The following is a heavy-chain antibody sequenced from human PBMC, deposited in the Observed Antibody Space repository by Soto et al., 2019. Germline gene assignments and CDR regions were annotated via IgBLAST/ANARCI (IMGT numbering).Heavy chain of an antibody. CDR2: IKSTVDGGTT. Sequence: PGGSLRLSCAASGFTFSNAWMNWVRQAPGKGLEWVGRIKSTVDGGTTDYAAPVKGRFTISRDDSKNMLYLQMDDLKAEDTALYYCTDCNNGGNPWWFDPWGQGTLVTVSS. CDR3: TDCNNGGNPWWFDP. D-gene: IGHD2-15*01. J-gene: IGHJ5*02. V-gene: IGHV3-15*07. CDR1: GFTFSNAW.